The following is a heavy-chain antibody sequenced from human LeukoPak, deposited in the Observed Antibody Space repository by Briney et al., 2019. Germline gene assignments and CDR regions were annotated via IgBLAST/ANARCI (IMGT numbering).Heavy chain of an antibody. Sequence: PGESLGLSCAASGFTFSNYAMSWVSQAPGKGLEWVSGISGSGGTTYYADSVTGRFTISRDNSRNTLYLQMYNLRAEDTALYYCAKDENSGSGSYSNLKYWGQGTLVTVSS. J-gene: IGHJ4*02. CDR1: GFTFSNYA. V-gene: IGHV3-23*01. CDR2: ISGSGGTT. CDR3: AKDENSGSGSYSNLKY. D-gene: IGHD3-10*01.